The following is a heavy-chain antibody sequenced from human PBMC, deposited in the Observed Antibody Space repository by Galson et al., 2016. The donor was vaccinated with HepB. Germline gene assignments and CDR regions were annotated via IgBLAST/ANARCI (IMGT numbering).Heavy chain of an antibody. D-gene: IGHD5-18*01. Sequence: SLRLSCAASGFIFSRYSMNWVRQAPGKGLECVSYIVSGSDTIYYADSVKGRFTISRDNAKKSLYLQMIGLRDEDTAVYYCARGQDTSVEIYYYSMDVWGQGTTVTVSS. J-gene: IGHJ6*02. CDR1: GFIFSRYS. CDR2: IVSGSDTI. V-gene: IGHV3-48*02. CDR3: ARGQDTSVEIYYYSMDV.